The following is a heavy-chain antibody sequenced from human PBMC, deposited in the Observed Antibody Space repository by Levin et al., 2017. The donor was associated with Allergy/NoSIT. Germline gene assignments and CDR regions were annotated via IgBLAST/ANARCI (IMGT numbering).Heavy chain of an antibody. CDR3: ARRGSGWYEDAFDI. CDR2: ISSSGSTI. Sequence: RGESLKISCAASGFTFSDYYMSWIRQAPGKGLEWVSYISSSGSTIYYADSVKGRFTISRDNAKNSLYLQMNSLRAEDTAVYYCARRGSGWYEDAFDIWGQGTMVTVSS. J-gene: IGHJ3*02. CDR1: GFTFSDYY. V-gene: IGHV3-11*01. D-gene: IGHD6-19*01.